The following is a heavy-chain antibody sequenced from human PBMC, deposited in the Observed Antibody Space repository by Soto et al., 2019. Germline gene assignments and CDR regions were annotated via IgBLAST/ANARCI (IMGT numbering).Heavy chain of an antibody. CDR2: ISAHNGDT. Sequence: QVQLEQSGVEVKKPGASVRVACKTSASIFTRYGFSWVRQAPGQGLEWMGWISAHNGDTKYAQNFQGRVTMTTDTSTRTAYMELRTLRIDDTAVYYCTSDYGDENSWGQGTLVTVSS. V-gene: IGHV1-18*01. CDR1: ASIFTRYG. J-gene: IGHJ4*02. D-gene: IGHD4-17*01. CDR3: TSDYGDENS.